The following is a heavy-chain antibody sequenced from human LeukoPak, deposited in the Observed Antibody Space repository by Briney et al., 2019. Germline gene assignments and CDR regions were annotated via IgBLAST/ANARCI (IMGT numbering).Heavy chain of an antibody. CDR2: INPNSGGT. J-gene: IGHJ5*02. D-gene: IGHD6-13*01. V-gene: IGHV1-2*02. CDR1: GYTFTGYY. Sequence: ASVKVSCKASGYTFTGYYMHWVRQAPGQGLEWMGWINPNSGGTNYAQKFQGRVTMTRDTSISTAYMELSRLRSDDTAVYYCARYRPGAAAGKGWFDPWGQGTLVTVSS. CDR3: ARYRPGAAAGKGWFDP.